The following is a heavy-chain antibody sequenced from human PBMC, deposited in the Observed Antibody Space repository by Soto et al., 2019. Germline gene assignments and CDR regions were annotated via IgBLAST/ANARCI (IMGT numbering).Heavy chain of an antibody. J-gene: IGHJ3*02. V-gene: IGHV1-69*12. CDR1: GGTFSSYA. D-gene: IGHD3-10*01. CDR3: ETRSEGGSGSYLSDDDAFGI. Sequence: QVQLVQSGAEVKKPGSSVKVSCKASGGTFSSYAISWVRQAPGQGLEWMGGIIPIFGTANYAQKSQGRVTITADETTSTAYMELSSLRSEDTAVYYWETRSEGGSGSYLSDDDAFGIWGQGTMVTVSS. CDR2: IIPIFGTA.